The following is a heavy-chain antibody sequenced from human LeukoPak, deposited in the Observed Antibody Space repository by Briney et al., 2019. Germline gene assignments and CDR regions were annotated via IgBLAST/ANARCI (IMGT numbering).Heavy chain of an antibody. CDR3: ARRSRLYKHETTGYHDS. Sequence: SDTLSLTCNVSGDYITTTNYYWAWNRQPPGKGLEWIASVFYSGTTYYKPSLKSRFLISMDTSTKQISLRLTSVTATDTAIYYCARRSRLYKHETTGYHDSWGQGTLVTVSS. D-gene: IGHD3-9*01. CDR1: GDYITTTNYY. CDR2: VFYSGTT. V-gene: IGHV4-39*01. J-gene: IGHJ4*02.